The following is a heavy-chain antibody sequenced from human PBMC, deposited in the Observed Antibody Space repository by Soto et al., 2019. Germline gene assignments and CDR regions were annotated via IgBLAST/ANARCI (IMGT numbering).Heavy chain of an antibody. V-gene: IGHV5-10-1*01. CDR2: IDPSDSYT. CDR3: ARIVVVPAADSYYYYGMDV. CDR1: GYSFTSYW. Sequence: GESLKISCKGSGYSFTSYWISWVRQMPGKGLEWMGRIDPSDSYTNYSPSFQGHVTISADKSISTAYLQWSSLKASDTAMYYCARIVVVPAADSYYYYGMDVWGKGTTVTVSS. J-gene: IGHJ6*04. D-gene: IGHD2-2*01.